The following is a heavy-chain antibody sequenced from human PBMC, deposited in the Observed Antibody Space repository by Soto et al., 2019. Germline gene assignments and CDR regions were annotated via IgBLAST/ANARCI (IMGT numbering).Heavy chain of an antibody. Sequence: QVQLVQSGAEVKKPGASVKVSCKASGYTFTSYYMHWVRQAPGQGLEWMGIINPSGGRTSYAQKCQGRVTMTRDTSTSTVYMELSSLRSEDTAVYYCARAPSRYFDYWGQGTLVTVSS. J-gene: IGHJ4*02. V-gene: IGHV1-46*01. CDR3: ARAPSRYFDY. CDR2: INPSGGRT. CDR1: GYTFTSYY.